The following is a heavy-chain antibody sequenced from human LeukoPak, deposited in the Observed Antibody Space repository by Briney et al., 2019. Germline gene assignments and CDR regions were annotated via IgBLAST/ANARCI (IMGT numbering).Heavy chain of an antibody. D-gene: IGHD6-19*01. CDR2: ISSSSSYI. CDR3: AKDWSHYSSGWGENWFDP. Sequence: GGSLRLSCAASGFTFSSYSMNWVRQAPGKGLEWVSSISSSSSYIYYADSVKGRFTISRDNAKNSLYLQMNSLRAEDTAVYYCAKDWSHYSSGWGENWFDPWGQGTLVTVSS. J-gene: IGHJ5*02. CDR1: GFTFSSYS. V-gene: IGHV3-21*01.